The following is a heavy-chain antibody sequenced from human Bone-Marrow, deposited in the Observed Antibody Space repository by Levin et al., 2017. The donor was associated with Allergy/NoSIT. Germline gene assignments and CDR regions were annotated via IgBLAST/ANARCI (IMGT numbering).Heavy chain of an antibody. CDR2: IDYNGANP. J-gene: IGHJ4*02. D-gene: IGHD6-13*01. CDR1: GFHFSDFR. Sequence: GGSLRLSCAASGFHFSDFRLHWFRLVPGKGLFWVSRIDYNGANPTYADSVMGRFTVSRDNAQNLLYLQMSSLKVDDTALYYCVRGGAATVWGQGTRVTVSS. CDR3: VRGGAATV. V-gene: IGHV3-74*03.